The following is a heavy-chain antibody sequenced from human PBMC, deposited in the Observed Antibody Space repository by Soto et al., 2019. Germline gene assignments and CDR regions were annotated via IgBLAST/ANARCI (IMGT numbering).Heavy chain of an antibody. J-gene: IGHJ4*02. V-gene: IGHV1-3*01. CDR2: INAGNGNT. CDR1: GYTFTSYA. CDR3: VAVDYGDY. D-gene: IGHD6-19*01. Sequence: QVQLVQSGAEVKKPGASVKVSCKTSGYTFTSYAVHWARQAPGQRLEWVGWINAGNGNTEYSQKFQGRVTFTRDTSASTAHMELTSLRSEDTAVYYCVAVDYGDYWGQGTLVSVS.